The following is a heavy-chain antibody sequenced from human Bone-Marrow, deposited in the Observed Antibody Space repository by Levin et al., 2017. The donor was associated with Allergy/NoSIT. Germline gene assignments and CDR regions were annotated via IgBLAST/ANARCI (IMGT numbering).Heavy chain of an antibody. V-gene: IGHV3-53*01. D-gene: IGHD6-13*01. Sequence: PGGSLRLSCAASGFSVSRNYMSWVRQAPGKGLEWVSVIYSGTITYYADSVKGRFTISRDNPKNTLHLQMNSLGAEDTAVYYCARATSSSWPKNDAFDIWGQGTMVTVSS. CDR3: ARATSSSWPKNDAFDI. CDR1: GFSVSRNY. J-gene: IGHJ3*02. CDR2: IYSGTIT.